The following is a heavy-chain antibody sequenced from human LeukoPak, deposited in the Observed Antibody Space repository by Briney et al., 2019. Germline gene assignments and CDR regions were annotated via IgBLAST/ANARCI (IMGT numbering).Heavy chain of an antibody. CDR1: GGSFSGYY. V-gene: IGHV4-34*01. Sequence: SETLSLTCAVYGGSFSGYYWSWIRQPPRKGLEWIGEINHSGSTNYNPSLKSRVTISVDTSKNQFSLKLSSVTAADTAVYYCASYHGFDYWGQGTLVTVSS. D-gene: IGHD1-14*01. J-gene: IGHJ4*02. CDR2: INHSGST. CDR3: ASYHGFDY.